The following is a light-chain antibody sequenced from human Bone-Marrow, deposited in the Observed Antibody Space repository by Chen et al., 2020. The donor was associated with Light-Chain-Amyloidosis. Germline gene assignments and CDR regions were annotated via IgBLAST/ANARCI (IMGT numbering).Light chain of an antibody. CDR3: HQRRSWPLT. CDR2: DTS. V-gene: IGKV3-11*01. Sequence: EIVVTQSPATLSLSPGERATLSCRVRQSVGTYLGWYQQKPGQAPRLVISDTSNRATGIPARFSGRGSETDFTLTISGLEPEDFAVYYCHQRRSWPLTFGGGTKVE. J-gene: IGKJ4*01. CDR1: QSVGTY.